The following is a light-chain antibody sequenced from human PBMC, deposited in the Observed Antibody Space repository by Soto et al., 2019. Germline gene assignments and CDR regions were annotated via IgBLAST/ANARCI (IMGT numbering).Light chain of an antibody. CDR3: QQYGSLIT. J-gene: IGKJ5*01. CDR2: GSF. Sequence: EIVLKQSPGTLSLSPGERVTLSCRASQSLSSSYLAWYQQKSGQAPRLLIYGSFSRATGIPDRFSGSGSGTDFTLTISRLEPEDFAVYYCQQYGSLITFGQGTLLEI. V-gene: IGKV3-20*01. CDR1: QSLSSSY.